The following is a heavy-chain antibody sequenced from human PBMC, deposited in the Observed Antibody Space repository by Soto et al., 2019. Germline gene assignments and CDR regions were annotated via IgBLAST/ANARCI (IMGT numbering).Heavy chain of an antibody. CDR2: ISGSGSTI. CDR3: ARNSITAAEPLLVY. CDR1: GFTFSVYY. Sequence: PGGSLRLSCAASGFTFSVYYMSWLRQAPGRGLEWVSYISGSGSTIYYADSMKGRFTISRDNAKNSLYLQMNSLRAEDTAIYYCARNSITAAEPLLVYRGQRALVTVSS. J-gene: IGHJ4*02. D-gene: IGHD6-13*01. V-gene: IGHV3-11*01.